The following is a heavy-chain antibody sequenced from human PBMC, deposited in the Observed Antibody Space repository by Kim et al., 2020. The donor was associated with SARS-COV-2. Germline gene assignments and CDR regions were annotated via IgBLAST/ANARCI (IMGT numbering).Heavy chain of an antibody. V-gene: IGHV1-46*01. J-gene: IGHJ6*03. CDR3: ARALRRKFRELWGYYYYYYMDV. Sequence: ASVKVSCKASGYTFTSYYMHWVRQAPGQGLEWMGIINPSGGSTSYAQKFQGRVTMTRDTSTSTVYMELSSLRSEDTAVYYCARALRRKFRELWGYYYYYYMDVWGKGTTVTVSS. D-gene: IGHD3-10*01. CDR2: INPSGGST. CDR1: GYTFTSYY.